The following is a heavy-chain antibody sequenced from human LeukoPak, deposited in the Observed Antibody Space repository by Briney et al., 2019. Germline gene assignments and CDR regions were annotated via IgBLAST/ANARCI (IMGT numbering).Heavy chain of an antibody. CDR1: GYSISSGYY. D-gene: IGHD3-9*01. CDR2: IYHSGST. CDR3: ARGLNYDILTGYSYFDY. V-gene: IGHV4-38-2*02. J-gene: IGHJ4*02. Sequence: SETLSLTCTVSGYSISSGYYWGWIRQPPGKGLEWIGSIYHSGSTYYNPSLKSRVTISVDTSKNQFSLKLSSVTAADTAVYYCARGLNYDILTGYSYFDYWGQGTLVTVSS.